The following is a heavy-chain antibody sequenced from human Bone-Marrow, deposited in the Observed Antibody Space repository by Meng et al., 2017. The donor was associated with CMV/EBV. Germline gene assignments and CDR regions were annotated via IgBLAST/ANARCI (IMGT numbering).Heavy chain of an antibody. D-gene: IGHD1-1*01. CDR2: IIPMFGTT. CDR1: GGTFSSYT. J-gene: IGHJ5*02. Sequence: SVKVSCKASGGTFSSYTISWVRQAPGQGLEWMGRIIPMFGTTNYAQKFQGRVTIRTDESTTTAYMELSSLRSNDTAVYYCARVRVTATTQYKENWFDPWGQGTLVTVSS. V-gene: IGHV1-69*05. CDR3: ARVRVTATTQYKENWFDP.